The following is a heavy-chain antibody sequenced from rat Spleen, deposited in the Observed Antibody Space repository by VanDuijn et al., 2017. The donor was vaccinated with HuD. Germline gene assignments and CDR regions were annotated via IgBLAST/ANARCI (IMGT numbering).Heavy chain of an antibody. CDR2: IWSGGGT. CDR3: ATAYHSSDAHYFDY. D-gene: IGHD1-1*01. V-gene: IGHV2-47*01. Sequence: QVQLKESGPTLVQPSQTLSLTCSVSGLSLSSNSVSWIRQPPGKVLEWLGVIWSGGGTDYNSTIKSRLSISRDTSKSQVFLKMNSLQTEDTAMCFCATAYHSSDAHYFDYWGQGVMVTVSS. J-gene: IGHJ2*01. CDR1: GLSLSSNS.